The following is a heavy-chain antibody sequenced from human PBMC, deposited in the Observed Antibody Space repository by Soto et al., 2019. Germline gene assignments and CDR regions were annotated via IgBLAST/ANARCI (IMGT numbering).Heavy chain of an antibody. D-gene: IGHD1-26*01. CDR1: GFTFSSYG. V-gene: IGHV3-30*03. Sequence: PGGSLRLSCAASGFTFSSYGMHWVRQAPGKGLEWVAVISYDGSNKYYADSVKGRFTISRDNSKNTLYLQMSSLRSEDTALYYCARGGSGSSATGGYYYYAMDVWGQGTTVTVSS. J-gene: IGHJ6*02. CDR3: ARGGSGSSATGGYYYYAMDV. CDR2: ISYDGSNK.